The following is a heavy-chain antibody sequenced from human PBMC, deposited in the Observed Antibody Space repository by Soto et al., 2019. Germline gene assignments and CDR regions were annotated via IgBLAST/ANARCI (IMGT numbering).Heavy chain of an antibody. D-gene: IGHD3-9*01. V-gene: IGHV3-53*01. J-gene: IGHJ4*02. CDR2: IYSGGSN. Sequence: GSLRLSCAASGFLVSSNYMSWVRQAPGKGLEWVSVIYSGGSNYYVDSVKGRFIISRDSSKNTVYLQMNSLRAEDTAVYYCARLTRTILTGYYSDYWGQGTLVTVSS. CDR1: GFLVSSNY. CDR3: ARLTRTILTGYYSDY.